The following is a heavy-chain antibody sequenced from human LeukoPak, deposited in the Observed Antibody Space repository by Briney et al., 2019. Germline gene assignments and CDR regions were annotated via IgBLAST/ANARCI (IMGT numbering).Heavy chain of an antibody. Sequence: PGGSLRLSCAASGFSFGGSCMTWVRQAPGKGLEWLANIKEDGSVKNYEDSVKGRFTISRDNAKNSLYLHMNSLRAEDTAVYCCASAAGWFRFDYWGQGTLVTVSS. CDR1: GFSFGGSC. J-gene: IGHJ4*02. D-gene: IGHD2-15*01. V-gene: IGHV3-7*01. CDR3: ASAAGWFRFDY. CDR2: IKEDGSVK.